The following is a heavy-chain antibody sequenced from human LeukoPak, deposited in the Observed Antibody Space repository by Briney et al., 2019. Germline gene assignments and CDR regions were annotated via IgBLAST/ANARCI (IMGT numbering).Heavy chain of an antibody. J-gene: IGHJ4*02. CDR3: ARGRFCSSISCSHFDY. V-gene: IGHV3-7*01. CDR1: GSTFSSYW. Sequence: PGGSLRLSCAASGSTFSSYWMSWVRQAPGKGLEWVANIREDGSEKYYVDSAKGRFTISRDNAKNSLYLQMNSLRAEDTAVYYCARGRFCSSISCSHFDYWGQGTLVAVSS. CDR2: IREDGSEK. D-gene: IGHD2-2*01.